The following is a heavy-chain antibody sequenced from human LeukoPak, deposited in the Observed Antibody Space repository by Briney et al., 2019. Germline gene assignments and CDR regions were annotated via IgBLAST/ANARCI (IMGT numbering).Heavy chain of an antibody. J-gene: IGHJ4*02. V-gene: IGHV1-18*01. CDR1: GYTFTRYG. CDR2: ISAYNGNT. Sequence: ASVKVSCKASGYTFTRYGISWVRQAPGPGLEWMGWISAYNGNTNYAQKLQGRVTMTTDTSTSTAYMELRSLRSDDTAVYYCARVRILTGYHDLWGQGTLVTVSS. D-gene: IGHD3-9*01. CDR3: ARVRILTGYHDL.